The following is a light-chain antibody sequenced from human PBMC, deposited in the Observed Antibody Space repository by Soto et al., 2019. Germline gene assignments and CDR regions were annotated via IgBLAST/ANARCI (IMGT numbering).Light chain of an antibody. V-gene: IGKV3-20*01. CDR1: QSVSSY. CDR3: QQCDGSPRT. CDR2: GAS. Sequence: EIVMTQSPATLSVSPGERATLSCRASQSVSSYLAWYQQKPGQPPRLLIYGASSRATGIPDRFSGSGSGTDFTLSISRLEPEDLAVYYCQQCDGSPRTVGQGNKVDSK. J-gene: IGKJ1*01.